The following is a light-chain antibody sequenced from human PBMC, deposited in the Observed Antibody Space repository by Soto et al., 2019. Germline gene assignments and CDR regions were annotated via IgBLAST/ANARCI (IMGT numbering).Light chain of an antibody. Sequence: QSALTQPASVSGSPGQSITISCTGTSSDVGSYNLVSWFQQHPGKAPKLFISEVNRRPSGVSDRLSGSKSANTASLTISGLQAEDEADYYCFSYAGACTFVFGTGTKLTVL. CDR1: SSDVGSYNL. CDR3: FSYAGACTFV. J-gene: IGLJ1*01. CDR2: EVN. V-gene: IGLV2-23*02.